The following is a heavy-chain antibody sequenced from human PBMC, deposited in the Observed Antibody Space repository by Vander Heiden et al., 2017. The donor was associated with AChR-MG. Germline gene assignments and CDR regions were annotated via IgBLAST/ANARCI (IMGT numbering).Heavy chain of an antibody. V-gene: IGHV3-9*01. CDR2: ISWNSGSI. Sequence: EVQLVESGGGLVQPGRSLRLSCAASGFTFDDYAMHWVRQAPGKGLEWVSGISWNSGSIGYADSVKGRFTISRDNAKNSLYLQMNSLRAEDTALYYCAKDRDLEFDYYYMDVWGKGTTVTVSS. CDR3: AKDRDLEFDYYYMDV. J-gene: IGHJ6*03. CDR1: GFTFDDYA.